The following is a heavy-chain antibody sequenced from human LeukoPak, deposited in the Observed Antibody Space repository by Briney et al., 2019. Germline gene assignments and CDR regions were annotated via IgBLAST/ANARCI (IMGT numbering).Heavy chain of an antibody. CDR1: GDSVTSGGFY. J-gene: IGHJ5*02. Sequence: SETLSLTCTVSGDSVTSGGFYWAWLRQAPGKGLEWIATVYYTGSTYYNPSLKSRVTISIDTSKNHFSLKLRSVVAPDTAVYYCARHSGSGSLSRPFDPWGQGTLVTVSS. D-gene: IGHD3-10*01. CDR3: ARHSGSGSLSRPFDP. V-gene: IGHV4-39*02. CDR2: VYYTGST.